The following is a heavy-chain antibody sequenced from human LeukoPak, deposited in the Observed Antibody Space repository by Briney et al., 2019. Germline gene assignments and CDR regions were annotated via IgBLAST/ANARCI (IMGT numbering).Heavy chain of an antibody. Sequence: PSETLSLTCAVYGGSSSGYYWSWIRQPPGKGLEWIGEINHSGSTNYNPSLKSRVTISVDTSKNQFSLKLSSVTAADTAVYYCARGATVTTLWFDPWGQGTLVTVSS. CDR3: ARGATVTTLWFDP. J-gene: IGHJ5*02. D-gene: IGHD4-17*01. V-gene: IGHV4-34*01. CDR1: GGSSSGYY. CDR2: INHSGST.